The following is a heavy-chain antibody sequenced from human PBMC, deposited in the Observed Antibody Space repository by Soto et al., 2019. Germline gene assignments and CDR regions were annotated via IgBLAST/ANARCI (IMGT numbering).Heavy chain of an antibody. J-gene: IGHJ4*02. CDR3: AKYSSGWDFAY. CDR1: GFTFSSYA. Sequence: PGGSLRLSCAASGFTFSSYAMSWVRQAPVKGLEWVSSITGSGAGAYSADSVRGRFTISRDNSKNTLYLQMNSLRAEDTALYYCAKYSSGWDFAYWGQGTLVTVSS. CDR2: ITGSGAGA. D-gene: IGHD6-19*01. V-gene: IGHV3-23*01.